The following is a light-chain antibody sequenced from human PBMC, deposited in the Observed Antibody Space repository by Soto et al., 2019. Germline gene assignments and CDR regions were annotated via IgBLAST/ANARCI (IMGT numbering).Light chain of an antibody. CDR3: AAWDDSLSAWV. Sequence: QSVLTQPPSASGTPGQRVTISCSGSSSKIGSRTVNCYQQLPGTAPKVLIYSNNQRPSEVPDRFSGSKSGTSASLAITGLQSEDEADYYCAAWDDSLSAWVFGGGTKLTVL. V-gene: IGLV1-44*01. CDR1: SSKIGSRT. CDR2: SNN. J-gene: IGLJ3*02.